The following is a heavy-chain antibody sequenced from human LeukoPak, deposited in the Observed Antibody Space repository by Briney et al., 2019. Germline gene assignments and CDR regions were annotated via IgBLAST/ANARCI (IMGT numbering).Heavy chain of an antibody. J-gene: IGHJ5*02. CDR1: GYTFTSYD. D-gene: IGHD6-19*01. Sequence: GAPVKVSCKASGYTFTSYDFNWLRQATGQGPEWMGWMNPNSGATGYAQKFQGRVTMTRSASINTAYMELSNLRSEDTAVYYCARDRWPSRSGWNVDPDWFDPWGQGTLVTVSS. V-gene: IGHV1-8*01. CDR3: ARDRWPSRSGWNVDPDWFDP. CDR2: MNPNSGAT.